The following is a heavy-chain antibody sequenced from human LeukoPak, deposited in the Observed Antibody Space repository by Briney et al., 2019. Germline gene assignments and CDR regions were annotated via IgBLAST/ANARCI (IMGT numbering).Heavy chain of an antibody. CDR3: ARDPRNLFYYYGMDV. J-gene: IGHJ6*02. V-gene: IGHV3-7*01. CDR1: GFTFSNYW. Sequence: SGGSLRLSCVASGFTFSNYWMNWVRQAPGERPEWVANIKEDGSEKYYVDSVKGRFTISRDNAKNSLYLQMNSLRAEDTAVYYCARDPRNLFYYYGMDVWGQGTTVTVSS. CDR2: IKEDGSEK. D-gene: IGHD1-14*01.